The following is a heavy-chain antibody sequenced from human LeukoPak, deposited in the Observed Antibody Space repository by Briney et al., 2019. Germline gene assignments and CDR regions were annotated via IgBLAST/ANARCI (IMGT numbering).Heavy chain of an antibody. D-gene: IGHD3-22*01. CDR2: ISGSGVYT. CDR3: AKRISGYTFDS. V-gene: IGHV3-23*01. Sequence: PGGSLRLSCAASGSTFSTYDMSWVRQAPGKGLEWVSAISGSGVYTYYADSVKGRFTISRDNSKNTLYLQMNSLGAEDTAVYYCAKRISGYTFDSWGQGTLVTVSS. J-gene: IGHJ4*02. CDR1: GSTFSTYD.